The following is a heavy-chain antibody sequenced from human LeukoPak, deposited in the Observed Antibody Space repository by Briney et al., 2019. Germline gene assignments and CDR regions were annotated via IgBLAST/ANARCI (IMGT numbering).Heavy chain of an antibody. D-gene: IGHD3-10*01. Sequence: ASVKVSCKASGYTFTSYDINWVRQATGQGLEWRGWMNPNSGNTGYAQKFQGRVTITRNTSISTAYMELSSLRSEDTAVYYCARGSTFGYDYYYCMDLWGKGTTVTVSS. V-gene: IGHV1-8*01. J-gene: IGHJ6*03. CDR1: GYTFTSYD. CDR3: ARGSTFGYDYYYCMDL. CDR2: MNPNSGNT.